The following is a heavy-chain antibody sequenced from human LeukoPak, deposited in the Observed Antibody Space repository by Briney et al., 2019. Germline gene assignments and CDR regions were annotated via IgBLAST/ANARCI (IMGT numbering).Heavy chain of an antibody. V-gene: IGHV4-39*01. Sequence: SETLSLTCTVSGDSISGYYWGWIRQPPGKGLEWIATIYYSGSTYYNPSLKSRVTISVDASKNQFSLKLSSVIAADTAVYYCARHSRRGEGWFDWFDPWGQGTLVTVSS. J-gene: IGHJ5*02. CDR1: GDSISGYY. CDR2: IYYSGST. CDR3: ARHSRRGEGWFDWFDP. D-gene: IGHD3-10*01.